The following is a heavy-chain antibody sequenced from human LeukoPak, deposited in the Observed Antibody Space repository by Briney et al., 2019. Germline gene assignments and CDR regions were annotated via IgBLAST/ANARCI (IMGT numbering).Heavy chain of an antibody. J-gene: IGHJ4*02. V-gene: IGHV1-2*02. D-gene: IGHD3-3*01. CDR3: ARGITIFGVALYYFDY. CDR2: INPNSGGI. Sequence: ASVKVSCKASGYTFTGYYMHWVRQAPGQGLEWMGWINPNSGGINYAQKFQGRVTMTRDTSISTAYMELSRLRSDDTAVYYCARGITIFGVALYYFDYWGQGTLVTVSS. CDR1: GYTFTGYY.